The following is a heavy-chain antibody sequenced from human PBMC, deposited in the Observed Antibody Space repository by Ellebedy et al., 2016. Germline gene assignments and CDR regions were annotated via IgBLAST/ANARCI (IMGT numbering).Heavy chain of an antibody. D-gene: IGHD5-18*01. CDR1: GYTFTGYY. CDR2: INPSGGST. V-gene: IGHV1-46*01. J-gene: IGHJ3*02. CDR3: ATSNCGYSYGYGNDAFDI. Sequence: ASVKVSCKASGYTFTGYYMHWVRQAPGQGLEWMGIINPSGGSTSYAQKFQGRVTMTRDTSTSTVYMELSSLRSEDTAVYYCATSNCGYSYGYGNDAFDIWGQGTMVTVSS.